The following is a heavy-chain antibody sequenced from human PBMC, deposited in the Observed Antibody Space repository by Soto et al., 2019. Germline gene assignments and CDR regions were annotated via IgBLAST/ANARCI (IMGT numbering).Heavy chain of an antibody. V-gene: IGHV1-3*01. CDR1: GYTFTSYA. CDR2: INAGNGNT. D-gene: IGHD5-18*01. J-gene: IGHJ4*02. Sequence: QVQLVQSGAEVKKPGASVKVSCKASGYTFTSYAMHWVRQAPGQRLEWMGWINAGNGNTKYSQKFQGRVTITRDTSASTAYMEPSSLRSEDTAVYYCARDPGDSYGYNWGQGTLVTVSS. CDR3: ARDPGDSYGYN.